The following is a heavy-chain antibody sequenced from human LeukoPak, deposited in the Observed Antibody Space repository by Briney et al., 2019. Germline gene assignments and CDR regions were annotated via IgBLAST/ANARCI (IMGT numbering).Heavy chain of an antibody. J-gene: IGHJ5*02. D-gene: IGHD3-10*01. CDR3: ARLVVVRGVIIHGNWFDP. CDR1: DGSISSSSYY. Sequence: SETLSLTCTVSDGSISSSSYYWGWIRQPPGKGLEWIGSIYYSGSTYYNPSLKSRVTISVDTSKNQFSLKLSSVTAADTAVYYCARLVVVRGVIIHGNWFDPWGQGTLVTVSS. CDR2: IYYSGST. V-gene: IGHV4-39*01.